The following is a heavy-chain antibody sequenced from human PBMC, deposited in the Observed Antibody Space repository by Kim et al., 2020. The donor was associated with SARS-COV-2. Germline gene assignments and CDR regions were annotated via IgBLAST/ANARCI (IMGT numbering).Heavy chain of an antibody. J-gene: IGHJ6*02. D-gene: IGHD2-2*01. CDR1: GGTFSSYA. CDR2: IIPIFGTA. V-gene: IGHV1-69*13. Sequence: SVKVSCKASGGTFSSYAISWVRQAPGQGLEWMGGIIPIFGTANYAQKFQGRVTITADESTSTAYMELSSLRSEDAAVYYCARDSGYGEYQLLNYYYYGMDVWGQGTTVTVSS. CDR3: ARDSGYGEYQLLNYYYYGMDV.